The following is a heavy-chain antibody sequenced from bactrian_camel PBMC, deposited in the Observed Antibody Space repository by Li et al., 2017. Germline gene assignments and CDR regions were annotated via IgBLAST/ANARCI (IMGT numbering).Heavy chain of an antibody. CDR1: GYTYCTTD. Sequence: VQLVESGGGSVQAGGSLRLSCAASGYTYCTTDMSWYRQAPGKEREFVSAIERDGSTTYADSVEGRFTISSDNAKNTLYLQMNSLKPEDSAMYYCSASLRCASCSRGLCRECQLASIGQGTQVTVS. CDR2: IERDGST. J-gene: IGHJ4*01. V-gene: IGHV3S53*01. D-gene: IGHD1*01.